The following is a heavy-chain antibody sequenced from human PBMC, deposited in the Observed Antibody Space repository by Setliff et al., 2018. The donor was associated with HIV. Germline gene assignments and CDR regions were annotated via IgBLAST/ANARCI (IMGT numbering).Heavy chain of an antibody. CDR3: ARRLGATVFYYFDY. CDR1: GGSISSHF. Sequence: SETLSRTCTVSGGSISSHFWSWIRQPPGKGLEWIGTVSYSGSTNYNPSLKSRVTISVDTSENQFSLKLSSVTAADTAVYYCARRLGATVFYYFDYWGQGTLVTVSS. V-gene: IGHV4-59*11. D-gene: IGHD3-16*01. J-gene: IGHJ4*02. CDR2: VSYSGST.